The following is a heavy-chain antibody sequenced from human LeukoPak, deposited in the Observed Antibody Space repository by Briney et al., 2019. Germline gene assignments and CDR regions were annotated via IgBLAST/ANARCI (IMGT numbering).Heavy chain of an antibody. CDR1: GFTFSNYA. J-gene: IGHJ4*02. Sequence: GGSLRLSCAASGFTFSNYAMSWVRQAPGKGLEWVAVISYDGSNRYYADSVKGRFTISRDNSKNTLYLQMNSLRAEDTAVYYCAKDGSGYDWGQGTLVTVSS. D-gene: IGHD5-12*01. CDR3: AKDGSGYD. V-gene: IGHV3-30*18. CDR2: ISYDGSNR.